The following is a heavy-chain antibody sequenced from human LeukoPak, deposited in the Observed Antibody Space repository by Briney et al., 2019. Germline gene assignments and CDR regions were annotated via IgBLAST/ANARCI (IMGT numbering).Heavy chain of an antibody. CDR2: INHSGST. D-gene: IGHD4-17*01. CDR1: GGSFSGYY. V-gene: IGHV4-34*01. J-gene: IGHJ4*02. CDR3: ARFAYGDYEGAYYFDY. Sequence: PSETLSLTCAVYGGSFSGYYWSWIRQPPGKGLEWIGEINHSGSTNYNPSLKSRVTMSVDTSKNQFSLKLSSVTAADTAVYYCARFAYGDYEGAYYFDYWGQGTLVTVSS.